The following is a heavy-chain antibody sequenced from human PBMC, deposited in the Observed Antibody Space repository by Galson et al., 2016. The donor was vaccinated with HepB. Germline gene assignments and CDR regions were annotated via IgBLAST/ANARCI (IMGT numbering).Heavy chain of an antibody. D-gene: IGHD2-15*01. J-gene: IGHJ6*02. Sequence: SVKVSCKASGITVSTYGLSWVRQAPGLRPEWMGGIVPIFGVTKHAQNFQGRLTITADRSTNTAYMEFTSLRSEDTAIYYWVRWDAGYCNRVNCFGANYYYNGMDVWGQGTTVTVSS. CDR3: VRWDAGYCNRVNCFGANYYYNGMDV. V-gene: IGHV1-69*10. CDR2: IVPIFGVT. CDR1: GITVSTYG.